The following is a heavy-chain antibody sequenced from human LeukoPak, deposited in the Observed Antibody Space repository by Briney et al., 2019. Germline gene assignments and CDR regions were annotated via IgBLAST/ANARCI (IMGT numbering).Heavy chain of an antibody. CDR3: ARDSITGTRPGFDY. J-gene: IGHJ4*02. D-gene: IGHD1-7*01. V-gene: IGHV4-39*07. CDR2: IYYSGST. CDR1: GGSISSSSYY. Sequence: KPSETLSLTCTVSGGSISSSSYYWGWIRQPPGKGLEWIGSIYYSGSTYYNPSLKSRVTISVDTSKNQFSLKLSSVTAADTAVYYCARDSITGTRPGFDYWGQGTLVTVSS.